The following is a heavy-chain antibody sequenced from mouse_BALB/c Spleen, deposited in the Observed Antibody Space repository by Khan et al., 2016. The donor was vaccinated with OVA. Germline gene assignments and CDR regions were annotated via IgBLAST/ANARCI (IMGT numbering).Heavy chain of an antibody. Sequence: QVQLQQSGPELVKPGASVKMSCKASGYTFTDYVISWVKQRTGQGLEWIGEIYPGSGSTYYNEKFKGKATLTADKSSNTAYMPLSSLTSEDSAVYFCARSYYGSSYFDYWGQGTTLTVSS. CDR1: GYTFTDYV. J-gene: IGHJ2*01. CDR2: IYPGSGST. CDR3: ARSYYGSSYFDY. V-gene: IGHV1-77*01. D-gene: IGHD1-1*01.